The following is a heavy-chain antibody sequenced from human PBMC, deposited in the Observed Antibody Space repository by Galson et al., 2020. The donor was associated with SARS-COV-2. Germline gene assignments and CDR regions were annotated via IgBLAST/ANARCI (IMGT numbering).Heavy chain of an antibody. CDR3: AKNGNYYDSSGYYAGDYFDY. Sequence: GGSLRLSCAASGFTFSSYGMHWVRQAPGKGLEWVAVISYDGSNKYYADSVKGRFTISRDNSKNTLYLQMNSLRAEDTAVYYCAKNGNYYDSSGYYAGDYFDYWGQGTLVTVSS. J-gene: IGHJ4*02. CDR2: ISYDGSNK. V-gene: IGHV3-30*18. D-gene: IGHD3-22*01. CDR1: GFTFSSYG.